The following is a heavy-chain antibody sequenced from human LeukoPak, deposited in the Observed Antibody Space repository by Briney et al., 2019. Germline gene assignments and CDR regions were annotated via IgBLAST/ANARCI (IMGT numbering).Heavy chain of an antibody. D-gene: IGHD3-22*01. V-gene: IGHV3-43*02. J-gene: IGHJ4*02. CDR3: AKDILLYYDSSCYFDY. CDR1: GFTFDDYA. CDR2: ISGDGGST. Sequence: GGSLRLSCAASGFTFDDYAMHWVRQAPGKGLEWVSLISGDGGSTYYADSVKGRFTISRDNSKNSLYLQMNSLRTEDTALYYCAKDILLYYDSSCYFDYWGQGTLVTVSS.